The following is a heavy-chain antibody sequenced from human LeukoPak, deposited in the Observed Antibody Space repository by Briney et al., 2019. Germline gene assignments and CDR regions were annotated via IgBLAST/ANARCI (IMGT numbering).Heavy chain of an antibody. D-gene: IGHD3-10*01. CDR2: INTNTGNP. Sequence: GASVKVSCKASGYTFTSYAMNWVRQAPGQGLEWMGWINTNTGNPTYAQGFTGRFVFSLDTSVSTAYLQISSLKAEDTAVYYCARDLGSMVRGVIITGWFDPWGQGTLVTVSS. CDR1: GYTFTSYA. J-gene: IGHJ5*02. V-gene: IGHV7-4-1*02. CDR3: ARDLGSMVRGVIITGWFDP.